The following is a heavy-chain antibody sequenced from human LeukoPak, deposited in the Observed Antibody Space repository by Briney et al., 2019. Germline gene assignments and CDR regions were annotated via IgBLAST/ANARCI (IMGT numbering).Heavy chain of an antibody. CDR1: GYSISSGYY. CDR2: IYESGST. V-gene: IGHV4-38-2*02. Sequence: KSSETLSLTCTVSGYSISSGYYWGWIRQTPGKGLEWIGSIYESGSTYYNPSLKSRVTISVDTSKNQFSLKLSSVTAADTAVYYCARGVGRDAVISRFDYWGQGTLVTVSS. J-gene: IGHJ4*02. CDR3: ARGVGRDAVISRFDY. D-gene: IGHD5-24*01.